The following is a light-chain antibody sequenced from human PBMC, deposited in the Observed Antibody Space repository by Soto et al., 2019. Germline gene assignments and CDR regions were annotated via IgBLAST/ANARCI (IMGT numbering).Light chain of an antibody. CDR3: QSYDSSLSGYV. V-gene: IGLV1-40*01. Sequence: QSVLTQPPSLSGAPGQRVTISCTGSTSNIGAGYDVHWYQHLPGTAPNLLIYGNNNRPSAVPELFSGSKSGTSASLAITGRQAEDEADYDCQSYDSSLSGYVFGTGTKVTVL. CDR1: TSNIGAGYD. CDR2: GNN. J-gene: IGLJ1*01.